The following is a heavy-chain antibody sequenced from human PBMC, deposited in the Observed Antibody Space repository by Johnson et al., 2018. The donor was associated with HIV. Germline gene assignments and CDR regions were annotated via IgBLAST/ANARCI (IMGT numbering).Heavy chain of an antibody. J-gene: IGHJ3*02. CDR1: GFSFSRFW. Sequence: VQLVESGGGLVQPGGSLRLSCAASGFSFSRFWMSWVRQAPGKGLEWVANMKQDGSEKYYVDSVKGRFTISRDNAKNSLYLQMNSLKTEDTAVYYCTTDRRSGSYWLGTFDIWGQGTMVTVSS. V-gene: IGHV3-7*05. CDR3: TTDRRSGSYWLGTFDI. CDR2: MKQDGSEK. D-gene: IGHD1-26*01.